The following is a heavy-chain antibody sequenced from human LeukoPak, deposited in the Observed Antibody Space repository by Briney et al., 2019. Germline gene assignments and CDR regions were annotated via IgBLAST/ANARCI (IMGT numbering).Heavy chain of an antibody. CDR2: ISFSGSN. CDR3: ARDQYHGSGTYAWFDP. J-gene: IGHJ5*02. CDR1: GASISNYY. Sequence: SETLSLTCTVSGASISNYYWSWIRQPPGKKLEWIAYISFSGSNNYNPSFKPRVTTSLDTSKNQFSLKLSSVTAADTPVYYCARDQYHGSGTYAWFDPWGQGTLVTVSS. V-gene: IGHV4-59*01. D-gene: IGHD3-10*01.